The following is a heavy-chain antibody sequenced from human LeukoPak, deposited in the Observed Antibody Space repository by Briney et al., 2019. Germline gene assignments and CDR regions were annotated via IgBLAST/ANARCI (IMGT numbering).Heavy chain of an antibody. CDR3: ARSQQQLEYYFDY. CDR2: IYTSGST. CDR1: GGSISSYY. Sequence: PSETLSLTCTVSGGSISSYYWSWIRQPPGKGLEWIGYIYTSGSTNYNPSLKSRVTISVDTSKNQFSLKLSSVTAADTAVYYCARSQQQLEYYFDYWGQGTLVTVSS. D-gene: IGHD6-13*01. J-gene: IGHJ4*02. V-gene: IGHV4-4*09.